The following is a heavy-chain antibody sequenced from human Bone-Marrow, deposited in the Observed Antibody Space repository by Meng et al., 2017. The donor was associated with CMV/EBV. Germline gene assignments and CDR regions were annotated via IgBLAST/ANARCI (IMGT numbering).Heavy chain of an antibody. D-gene: IGHD6-19*01. CDR1: GFPFSSSA. V-gene: IGHV3-23*01. J-gene: IGHJ4*02. CDR3: AKRVSVAGAGGYFDY. Sequence: SGFPFSSSAMSWVRQAPGKGLEWVSAISSSGGSTYSADSVKGRFTISRDNSKNTLYLQMNSLRAEDTAVYYCAKRVSVAGAGGYFDYWGQGTLVTVSS. CDR2: ISSSGGST.